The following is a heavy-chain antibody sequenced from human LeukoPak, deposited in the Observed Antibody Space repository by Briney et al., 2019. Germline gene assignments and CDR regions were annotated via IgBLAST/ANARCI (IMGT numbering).Heavy chain of an antibody. CDR3: VKGRGGYVKYKTFDY. CDR2: IKHDGSEK. CDR1: GFTFSSYW. D-gene: IGHD5-12*01. Sequence: GGSLRLSCAASGFTFSSYWMSWVRQAPGKGLEWVANIKHDGSEKYYVASVKGRFTISKDNVKNSLFLQMNNLRGEDTAVYYCVKGRGGYVKYKTFDYWGQGTLVTVSS. V-gene: IGHV3-7*01. J-gene: IGHJ4*02.